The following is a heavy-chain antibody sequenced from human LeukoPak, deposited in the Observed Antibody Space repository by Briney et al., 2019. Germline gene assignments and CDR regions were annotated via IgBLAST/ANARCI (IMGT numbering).Heavy chain of an antibody. V-gene: IGHV3-30*03. CDR3: ASKEL. D-gene: IGHD1-26*01. Sequence: GRSLRLSCAASGFTFSSYGMHWVRQAPGKGLEWVAVISYDGSNKYYADSVKGRFTISRDNSKNTLYLQMNSLRAEDTTVYYCASKELGGQGTLVTVSS. CDR2: ISYDGSNK. J-gene: IGHJ1*01. CDR1: GFTFSSYG.